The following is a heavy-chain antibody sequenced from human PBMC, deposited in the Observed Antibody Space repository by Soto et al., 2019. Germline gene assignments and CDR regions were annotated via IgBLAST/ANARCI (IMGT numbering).Heavy chain of an antibody. CDR2: ISYDGSNK. D-gene: IGHD4-17*01. CDR3: AREIHDYGDYYFDY. Sequence: QVQLVESGGGVVQPGRSLRLSCAASGFTFSSYAMHWVRQAPGKGLEWVAAISYDGSNKYYADSVKGRFTISRDNSKNTLYLQMNSLRAEDTAVYYCAREIHDYGDYYFDYWGQGTLVTVSS. CDR1: GFTFSSYA. J-gene: IGHJ4*02. V-gene: IGHV3-30-3*01.